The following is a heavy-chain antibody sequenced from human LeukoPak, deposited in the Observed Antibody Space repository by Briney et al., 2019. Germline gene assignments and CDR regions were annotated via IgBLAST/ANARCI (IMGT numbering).Heavy chain of an antibody. Sequence: GASVKVSCKASGYTFTSYYMHWVRQAPGQGLEWMGIINPSGGSTSYAQKFQGRVTMTRDTYTSTVYMELSSLRSEDTAVYYCARFRNILTGFDPWGQGTLVTVSS. CDR1: GYTFTSYY. J-gene: IGHJ5*02. CDR3: ARFRNILTGFDP. D-gene: IGHD3-9*01. CDR2: INPSGGST. V-gene: IGHV1-46*01.